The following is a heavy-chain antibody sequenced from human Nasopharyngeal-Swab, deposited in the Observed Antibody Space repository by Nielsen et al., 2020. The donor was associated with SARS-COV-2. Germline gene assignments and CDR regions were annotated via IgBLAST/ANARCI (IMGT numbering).Heavy chain of an antibody. D-gene: IGHD3-22*01. Sequence: WIRQPPGKGLEWIGEISHSGTSKYNPALKSRVTISVDTSKNQFSLKLSSVTAADTAVYYCARGRIYYDSSGYRRNWFDPWGQGTLVTVSS. V-gene: IGHV4-34*01. J-gene: IGHJ5*02. CDR2: ISHSGTS. CDR3: ARGRIYYDSSGYRRNWFDP.